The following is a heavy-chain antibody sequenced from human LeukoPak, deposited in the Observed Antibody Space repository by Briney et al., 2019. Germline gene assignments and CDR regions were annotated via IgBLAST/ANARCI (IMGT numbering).Heavy chain of an antibody. Sequence: GGSLRLSCAASGFTFSSYGMHWVRQAPGKGLEWVAFIRYDGSNKYYADSVKGRFTISRGNSKNTLYLQMNSLRAEDTAVYYCARAYCSGGSCHFDYWGQGTLVTVSS. CDR2: IRYDGSNK. CDR1: GFTFSSYG. D-gene: IGHD2-15*01. CDR3: ARAYCSGGSCHFDY. V-gene: IGHV3-30*02. J-gene: IGHJ4*02.